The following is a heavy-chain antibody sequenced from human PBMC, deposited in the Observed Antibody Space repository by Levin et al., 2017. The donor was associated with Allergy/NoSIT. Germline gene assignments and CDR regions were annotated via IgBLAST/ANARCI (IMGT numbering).Heavy chain of an antibody. CDR3: ARDKSGSWTIDY. V-gene: IGHV1-46*01. CDR1: GYTFTSYH. D-gene: IGHD6-13*01. J-gene: IGHJ4*02. CDR2: INPTGDGA. Sequence: ASVKVSCTAYGYTFTSYHVHWVRQAPGQGLEWMGIINPTGDGARYAQKFQGRVTMTRDTSRSTDYVEVSSLSSEDTAVYYCARDKSGSWTIDYWGQGTLVTVSS.